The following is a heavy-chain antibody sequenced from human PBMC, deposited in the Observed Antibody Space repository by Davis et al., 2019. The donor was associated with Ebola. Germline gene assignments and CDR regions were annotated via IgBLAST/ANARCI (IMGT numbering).Heavy chain of an antibody. J-gene: IGHJ4*02. CDR1: GGSISSYY. CDR2: IYYSGST. CDR3: ARMHYGDLPYFDY. Sequence: PSETLSLTCTVSGGSISSYYWSWIRQPPGKGLEWIGYIYYSGSTNYNPSLKSRVTISVDTSKNQFSLKLSSVTAADTAVYYCARMHYGDLPYFDYWGQGTLVTVSS. V-gene: IGHV4-59*01. D-gene: IGHD4-17*01.